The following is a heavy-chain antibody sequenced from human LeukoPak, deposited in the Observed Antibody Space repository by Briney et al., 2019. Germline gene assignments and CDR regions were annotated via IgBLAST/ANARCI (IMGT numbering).Heavy chain of an antibody. Sequence: GRSLRLSCAASGFTFSNYAMHWVRQAPGKGLEWVAVISYDGGNKYYADSVKGRFTISRDNAKGSVYLQMNSLRAEDTAIYHCATYINWVAGDVWGQGTTVIVSS. CDR3: ATYINWVAGDV. CDR1: GFTFSNYA. V-gene: IGHV3-30*07. CDR2: ISYDGGNK. J-gene: IGHJ6*02. D-gene: IGHD1-1*01.